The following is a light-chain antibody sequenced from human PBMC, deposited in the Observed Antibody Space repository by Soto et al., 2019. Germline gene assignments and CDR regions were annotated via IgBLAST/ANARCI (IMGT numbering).Light chain of an antibody. CDR2: DVS. J-gene: IGLJ2*01. CDR1: SSDVGGYNS. CDR3: CSYAGSFVV. V-gene: IGLV2-11*01. Sequence: QSALTQPRSVSGSPGQSVTISCTGTSSDVGGYNSVSWYQQHPGKAPKLMIFDVSKRPSGVPDRFSGSKSGNTASLTISGLQAEDEGDYYCCSYAGSFVVFGGGTQLTVL.